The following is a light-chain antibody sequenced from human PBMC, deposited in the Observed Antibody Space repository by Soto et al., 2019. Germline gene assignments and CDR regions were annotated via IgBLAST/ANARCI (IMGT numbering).Light chain of an antibody. CDR3: QQLNSYWYT. J-gene: IGKJ2*01. CDR2: GAS. Sequence: DIQLTQSPSSLSASVGDRVTITCRASQGISSYLAWYQQKPGKAPKLLINGASTLQSGVPSRFSGSGSGTEFTLTINSLQPEDIEAYYCQQLNSYWYTFGQGTKLEI. CDR1: QGISSY. V-gene: IGKV1-9*01.